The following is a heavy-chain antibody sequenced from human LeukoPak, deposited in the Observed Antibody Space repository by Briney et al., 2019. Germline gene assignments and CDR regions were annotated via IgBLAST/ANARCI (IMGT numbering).Heavy chain of an antibody. CDR3: AREGATVTTREGALSRYYYYYMDV. J-gene: IGHJ6*03. D-gene: IGHD4-17*01. V-gene: IGHV1-46*01. CDR1: GYTFTSYY. Sequence: ASVKVSCKASGYTFTSYYMHWVRQAPGQGLEWMGIINPSGGSTSYAQKFQGRVTMTRDMSTSTVYMELSSLRSEDTAVYYCAREGATVTTREGALSRYYYYYMDVWGKGTTVTVSS. CDR2: INPSGGST.